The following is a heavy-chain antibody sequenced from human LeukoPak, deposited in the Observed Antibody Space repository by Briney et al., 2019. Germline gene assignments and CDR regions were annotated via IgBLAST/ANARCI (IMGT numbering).Heavy chain of an antibody. Sequence: SETMSLTCAVYGGSFSGYYWSWIRQPPGKGLEWIGEINHSGSTNYNPSLKSRVTISVDTSKNQFSLKLSSVTAADTAVYYCAREKLLLWYDYWGQGTLVTVSS. V-gene: IGHV4-34*01. J-gene: IGHJ4*02. D-gene: IGHD2-15*01. CDR1: GGSFSGYY. CDR3: AREKLLLWYDY. CDR2: INHSGST.